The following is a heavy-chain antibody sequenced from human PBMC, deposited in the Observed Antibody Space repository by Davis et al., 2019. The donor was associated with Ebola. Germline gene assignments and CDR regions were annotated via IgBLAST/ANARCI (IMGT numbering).Heavy chain of an antibody. CDR2: ISYDGSNK. D-gene: IGHD3-22*01. J-gene: IGHJ4*02. CDR3: ASPPKRYYYDSRGY. V-gene: IGHV3-30*03. Sequence: GESLKISCAASGFTFSSYGMHWVRQAPGKGLEWVAVISYDGSNKYYADSVKGRFTISRDNSKNTLYLQMNSLRAEDTAVYYCASPPKRYYYDSRGYWGQGTLVTVSS. CDR1: GFTFSSYG.